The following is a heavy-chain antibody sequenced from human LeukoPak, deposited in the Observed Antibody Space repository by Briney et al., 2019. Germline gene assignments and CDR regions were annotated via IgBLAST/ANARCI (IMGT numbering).Heavy chain of an antibody. J-gene: IGHJ4*02. CDR2: ISAYNGDT. D-gene: IGHD3-9*01. V-gene: IGHV1-18*01. Sequence: ASVKVSCKASGYTFTSHGISWVRQAPGQGLEWMGWISAYNGDTKYAQKTQGRVTMTTDTSTSTAYMELRSLRSDDTAVYYCARGASYVILTGYSYFDYWGQGTLVTVSS. CDR1: GYTFTSHG. CDR3: ARGASYVILTGYSYFDY.